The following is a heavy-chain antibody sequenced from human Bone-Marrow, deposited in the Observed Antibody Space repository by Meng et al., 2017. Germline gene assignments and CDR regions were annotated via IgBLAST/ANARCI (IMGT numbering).Heavy chain of an antibody. V-gene: IGHV3-21*01. CDR1: GFTFSSYA. Sequence: GESLKISCAASGFTFSSYAMSWVRQAPGKGLEWVSSISSSSSYIYYADSVKGRFTISRDNAKNTLYLQMNSLRAEDTAVYYCATDILTGPNWFDPWGQGTLVTVSS. CDR3: ATDILTGPNWFDP. J-gene: IGHJ5*02. CDR2: ISSSSSYI. D-gene: IGHD3-9*01.